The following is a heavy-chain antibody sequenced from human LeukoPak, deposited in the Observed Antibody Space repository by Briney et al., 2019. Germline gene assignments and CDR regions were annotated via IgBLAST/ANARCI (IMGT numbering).Heavy chain of an antibody. J-gene: IGHJ6*03. Sequence: PGGSLRLSCAASGFPFSSHGMSWVRKAPGRGLEWVSYISSSSSTIYYADSVKGRFTISRDNAKNSLYLQMNSLRAEDTAVYYCARWGVELWFGELLSNYYYYYMDVWGKGTTVTVSS. CDR3: ARWGVELWFGELLSNYYYYYMDV. CDR2: ISSSSSTI. CDR1: GFPFSSHG. D-gene: IGHD3-10*01. V-gene: IGHV3-48*01.